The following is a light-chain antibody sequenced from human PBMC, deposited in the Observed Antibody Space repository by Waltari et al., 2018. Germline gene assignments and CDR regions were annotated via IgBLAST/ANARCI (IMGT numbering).Light chain of an antibody. CDR2: DTS. V-gene: IGKV3D-15*01. Sequence: ELVMTQSPATLSVSTGEGDTPSCRASQSLIRRTFAWYQQKPGQAPRLLINDTSTLATCIPARFSGSGSGTEFSLTICSLQSEDLATYDCQQYDYWPWTFGQGTRVETK. CDR1: QSLIRRT. J-gene: IGKJ1*01. CDR3: QQYDYWPWT.